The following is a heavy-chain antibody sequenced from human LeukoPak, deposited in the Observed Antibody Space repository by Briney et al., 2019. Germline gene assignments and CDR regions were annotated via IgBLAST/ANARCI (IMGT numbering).Heavy chain of an antibody. CDR3: ARSNYYGSQSEY. CDR1: GYIFSVYY. CDR2: VNPNSGDT. D-gene: IGHD3-10*01. Sequence: ASVKVSCKASGYIFSVYYIHWVRQAPGQGLEWMGWVNPNSGDTNYAQRFRGRVTMTRDTSINTAYMELSSLRSDDTAVYYCARSNYYGSQSEYWGQGTLVAVSS. J-gene: IGHJ4*02. V-gene: IGHV1-2*02.